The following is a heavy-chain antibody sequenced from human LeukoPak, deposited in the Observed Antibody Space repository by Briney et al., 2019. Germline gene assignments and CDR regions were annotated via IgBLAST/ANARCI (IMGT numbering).Heavy chain of an antibody. D-gene: IGHD3-22*01. CDR1: GGTFSSYA. V-gene: IGHV1-69*01. J-gene: IGHJ4*02. Sequence: SVKVSCKASGGTFSSYAISWVRQAPGQGLEWMGGIIPIFGTANYAQKFQGRVTITADESTSTAYMELSSLRSEDTAVYYCARDRPAQSYYDSSGYYLFYYWGQGTLVTVSS. CDR2: IIPIFGTA. CDR3: ARDRPAQSYYDSSGYYLFYY.